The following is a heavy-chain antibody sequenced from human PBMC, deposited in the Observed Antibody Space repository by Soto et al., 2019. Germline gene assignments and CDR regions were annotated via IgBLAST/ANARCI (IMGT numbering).Heavy chain of an antibody. J-gene: IGHJ4*02. D-gene: IGHD3-10*01. V-gene: IGHV3-23*01. Sequence: EVQLLESGGGLVQPGGSLRLSCAASGFTFSSYAMSWVRQAPGKGLEWVSAISGSGGSTYYADSVKGRFTISRDNSKNTLYLQMNSLRAEDTAVYYCAKVGVLLWLGELSYFDYWGQGTLVTVSS. CDR2: ISGSGGST. CDR1: GFTFSSYA. CDR3: AKVGVLLWLGELSYFDY.